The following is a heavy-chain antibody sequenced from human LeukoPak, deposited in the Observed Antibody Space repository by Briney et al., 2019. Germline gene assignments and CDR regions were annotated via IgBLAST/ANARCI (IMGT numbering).Heavy chain of an antibody. CDR2: ISGSGGST. Sequence: AGGSLRLSCAASGFTFSSYAMSGVRHAPGKGLEGVSAISGSGGSTYYADSVKGRFTISRDNSKNTLYLQMNSVRAEDTAVYYCAKGSLAGWKRSPGVFDYWGQGTLVTVSS. V-gene: IGHV3-23*01. CDR1: GFTFSSYA. CDR3: AKGSLAGWKRSPGVFDY. J-gene: IGHJ4*02. D-gene: IGHD1-1*01.